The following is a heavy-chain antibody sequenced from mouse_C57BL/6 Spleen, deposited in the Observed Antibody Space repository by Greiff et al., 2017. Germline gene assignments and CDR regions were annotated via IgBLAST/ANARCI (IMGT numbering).Heavy chain of an antibody. J-gene: IGHJ2*01. CDR1: GYTFTSYW. CDR3: ASYYYGSSYYFDY. V-gene: IGHV1-59*01. D-gene: IGHD1-1*01. CDR2: IDSSDSYT. Sequence: QVQLQQPGAELVRPGTSVKLSCKASGYTFTSYWMHWVKQRPGQGLEWIGVIDSSDSYTNYNQKFKGKATLTVDTSSSTAYMQLSSLTSEDSAVYYCASYYYGSSYYFDYWGQGTTLTVSS.